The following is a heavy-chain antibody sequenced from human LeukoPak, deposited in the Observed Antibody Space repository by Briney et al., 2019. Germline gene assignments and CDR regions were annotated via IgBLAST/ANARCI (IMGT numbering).Heavy chain of an antibody. J-gene: IGHJ4*02. Sequence: SETLSLTCTVSGGSISSYYWSWIRQPPGKGLEWIGYIYYSGSTNYKPSLKSRVTISVDTSKNQFSLKLSSVTAADTAVYYCAREYYDILTGYYVDYWGQGTLVTVSS. CDR1: GGSISSYY. V-gene: IGHV4-59*12. CDR2: IYYSGST. CDR3: AREYYDILTGYYVDY. D-gene: IGHD3-9*01.